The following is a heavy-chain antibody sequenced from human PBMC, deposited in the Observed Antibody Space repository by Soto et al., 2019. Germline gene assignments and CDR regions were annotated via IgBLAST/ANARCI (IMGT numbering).Heavy chain of an antibody. Sequence: GESLKISCKGSGYSFTSYWIGWGRQMPGKGLEWMGINYPGDSDTRESPSFQGQVNISADKSISTAYRQWSSLKTSDTDMYDCARHNSYYYMDVWGKGTTVTVSS. CDR2: NYPGDSDT. CDR3: ARHNSYYYMDV. CDR1: GYSFTSYW. V-gene: IGHV5-51*01. J-gene: IGHJ6*03.